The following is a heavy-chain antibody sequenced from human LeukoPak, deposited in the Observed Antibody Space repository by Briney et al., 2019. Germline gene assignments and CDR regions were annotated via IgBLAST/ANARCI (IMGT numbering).Heavy chain of an antibody. CDR3: ATSPRDYGDYASTRTNYMDV. J-gene: IGHJ6*03. CDR1: EYTFTGYY. Sequence: ASVKVSCKASEYTFTGYYMHWVRQAPGQGLEWMGWINPNSGGTNYAQKFQGRVTMTRDTSISTAYMELSRLRSDDTAVYYCATSPRDYGDYASTRTNYMDVWGKGTTVTVSS. V-gene: IGHV1-2*02. CDR2: INPNSGGT. D-gene: IGHD4-17*01.